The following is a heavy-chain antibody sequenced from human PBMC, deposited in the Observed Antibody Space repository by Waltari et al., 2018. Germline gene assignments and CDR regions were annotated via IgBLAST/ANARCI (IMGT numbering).Heavy chain of an antibody. D-gene: IGHD1-1*01. CDR1: GYNLIQVT. CDR3: ATEVEMSASGQLDY. J-gene: IGHJ4*02. V-gene: IGHV1-24*01. Sequence: QVQLVQSGAEGTKTGASVKVYCTVSGYNLIQVTMHWVRLAPGKGLEWMGGFDPEDGETIYVQMFQGRVTMTLDTFTNTAYMELTSLRSEDTAVYYCATEVEMSASGQLDYWGQGTLVTVAS. CDR2: FDPEDGET.